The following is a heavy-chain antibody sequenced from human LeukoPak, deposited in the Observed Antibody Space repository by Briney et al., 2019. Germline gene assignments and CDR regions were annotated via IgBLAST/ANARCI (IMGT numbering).Heavy chain of an antibody. J-gene: IGHJ4*02. V-gene: IGHV3-53*01. D-gene: IGHD3-22*01. CDR1: GFTVSSNY. Sequence: GGSLRLSCAASGFTVSSNYTTWVRQAPGKGLEWVSVIYSGGSTYYADSVKGRFTISRDNSKNTLYLQMNSLRGEDTAVYYCARGTSSGYFQLYFDYWGQGTLVTVSS. CDR2: IYSGGST. CDR3: ARGTSSGYFQLYFDY.